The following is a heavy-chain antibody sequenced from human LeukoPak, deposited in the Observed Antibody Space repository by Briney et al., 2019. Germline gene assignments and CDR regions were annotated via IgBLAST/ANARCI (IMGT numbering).Heavy chain of an antibody. CDR1: GYSISSSYY. J-gene: IGHJ4*02. Sequence: SETLSLTCAVSGYSISSSYYWSWIRQPPGKGLEWIGYIYYSGSTNYNPSLKSRVTISVDTSKNQFSLKLSSVTAADTAVYYCARDAGRALFDYWGQGTLVTVSS. CDR2: IYYSGST. V-gene: IGHV4-61*01. CDR3: ARDAGRALFDY.